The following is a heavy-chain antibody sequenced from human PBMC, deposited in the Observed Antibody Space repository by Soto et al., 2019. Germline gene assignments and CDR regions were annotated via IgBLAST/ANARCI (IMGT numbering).Heavy chain of an antibody. J-gene: IGHJ4*02. CDR3: AGQYSSSSVEF. V-gene: IGHV3-11*01. CDR2: ISSGAITI. Sequence: PCGALILSFAASGFIFIDDYMNWTRQAPGKGLEWVSYISSGAITIYYAVSVKGRFTISRDNAKNSLYLQMNSLRAEDTAVYYCAGQYSSSSVEFWGQGTLVTVSS. D-gene: IGHD6-6*01. CDR1: GFIFIDDY.